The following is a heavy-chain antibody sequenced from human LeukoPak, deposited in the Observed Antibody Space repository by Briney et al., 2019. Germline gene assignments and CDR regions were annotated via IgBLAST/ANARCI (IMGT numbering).Heavy chain of an antibody. Sequence: GDSLKISCKGSEYSFTSYWIAWVRQMPGKGLEWMGIIYPGDSDTRYSPSFQGQVTISADKSISTAYLQWSSLKASDTAMYYCARPRLEVAVLDAFDIWGQGTMVTVSS. CDR2: IYPGDSDT. V-gene: IGHV5-51*01. J-gene: IGHJ3*02. CDR1: EYSFTSYW. CDR3: ARPRLEVAVLDAFDI. D-gene: IGHD6-19*01.